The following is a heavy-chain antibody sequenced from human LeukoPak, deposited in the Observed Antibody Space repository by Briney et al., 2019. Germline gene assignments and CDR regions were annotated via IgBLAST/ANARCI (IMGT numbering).Heavy chain of an antibody. J-gene: IGHJ5*02. D-gene: IGHD3-22*01. CDR2: INWNGGST. CDR1: GFTFDDYG. CDR3: ARGSYYYDSSGANWFDP. V-gene: IGHV3-20*04. Sequence: GGSLRLSCAASGFTFDDYGMSWVRQAPGEGLEWVSGINWNGGSTGYADSVKGRFTISRDNAKNSLYLQMNSLRAEDTALYYCARGSYYYDSSGANWFDPWGQGTLVTVSS.